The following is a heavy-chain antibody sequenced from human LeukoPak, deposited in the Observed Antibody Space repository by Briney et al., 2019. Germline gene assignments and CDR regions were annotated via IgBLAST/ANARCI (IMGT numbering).Heavy chain of an antibody. CDR2: ISSSGRTI. Sequence: GGSLRLSCAASGFTFSDYYMSWIRQAPGKGLEWVSYISSSGRTIAYAESVKGRFSISRDNAKKSVYLQMSSLRAEDTAVYYCVRDTVGIDHWGQGTLVTVSS. CDR3: VRDTVGIDH. CDR1: GFTFSDYY. D-gene: IGHD4-23*01. V-gene: IGHV3-11*01. J-gene: IGHJ4*02.